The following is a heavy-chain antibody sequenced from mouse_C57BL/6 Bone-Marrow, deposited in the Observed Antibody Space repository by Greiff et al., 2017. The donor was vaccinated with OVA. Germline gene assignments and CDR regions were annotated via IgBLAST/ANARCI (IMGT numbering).Heavy chain of an antibody. Sequence: EVQLQQSGAELVRPGASVKLSCTASGFNIKDDYMHWVKQRPEQGLEWIGWIDPENGDTEYASKFQGKATITADTSSNTAYLQLSSLTSEDTAVYDCIIYDGYYWYFDVWGTGTTVTVSS. J-gene: IGHJ1*03. V-gene: IGHV14-4*01. CDR3: IIYDGYYWYFDV. CDR2: IDPENGDT. D-gene: IGHD2-3*01. CDR1: GFNIKDDY.